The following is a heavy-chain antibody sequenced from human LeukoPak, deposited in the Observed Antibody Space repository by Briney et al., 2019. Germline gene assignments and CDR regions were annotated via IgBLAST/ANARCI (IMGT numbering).Heavy chain of an antibody. J-gene: IGHJ4*02. V-gene: IGHV1-46*01. CDR3: ARRSGRDFDY. Sequence: ASVKVSCKVSGYTLTELSMHWVRQAPGQGLEWMGIINPSGGSTSYAQKFQGRVTMTRDTSTSTVYMELSSLRSEDTAVYYCARRSGRDFDYWGQGTLVTVSS. CDR2: INPSGGST. D-gene: IGHD1-14*01. CDR1: GYTLTELS.